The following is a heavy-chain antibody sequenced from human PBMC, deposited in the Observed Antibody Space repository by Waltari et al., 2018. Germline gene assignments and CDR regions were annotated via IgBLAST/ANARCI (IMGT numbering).Heavy chain of an antibody. CDR3: AKDGFLEYLYSVFDS. Sequence: QVQLVESGGGVVQPGRSLRLSCAASGFTFRSFGMHWVRQAPGKGLESVEVISYDGSKKYYADSVKGRFTISRDNSNDTLYLQMNTLRPEDTAVYYCAKDGFLEYLYSVFDSWGQGTLVSVSS. D-gene: IGHD3-3*01. V-gene: IGHV3-30*18. CDR1: GFTFRSFG. CDR2: ISYDGSKK. J-gene: IGHJ4*02.